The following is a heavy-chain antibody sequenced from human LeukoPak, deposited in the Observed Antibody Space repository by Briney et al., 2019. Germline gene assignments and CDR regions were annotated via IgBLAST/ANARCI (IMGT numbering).Heavy chain of an antibody. Sequence: SETLSLTCSVSGVSIGSSNSYWGWIRQPPGKGLEWIGSIYYTGNTYYNASLKSRVTISIDTSNNQISLRLISVTATDTAMYYCARQTGSGLFTLPGGQGTLVTVSS. V-gene: IGHV4-39*01. CDR2: IYYTGNT. J-gene: IGHJ4*02. CDR3: ARQTGSGLFTLP. CDR1: GVSIGSSNSY. D-gene: IGHD3/OR15-3a*01.